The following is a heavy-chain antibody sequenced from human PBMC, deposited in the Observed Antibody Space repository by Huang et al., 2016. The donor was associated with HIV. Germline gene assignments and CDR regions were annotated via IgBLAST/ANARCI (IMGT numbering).Heavy chain of an antibody. D-gene: IGHD5-18*01. J-gene: IGHJ6*03. V-gene: IGHV1-18*01. CDR2: ISVYNGNT. Sequence: QVQLVQSGAEVKKPGASVKVSCKASGYTFSSFGISWVRQAPGQGLEWVGWISVYNGNTKCAQKFQGRLTMTTDTSTSTAYMELRSLRSDDTAVYYCARGGGIQLWLLGYYYMDVWGNETTVTVSS. CDR1: GYTFSSFG. CDR3: ARGGGIQLWLLGYYYMDV.